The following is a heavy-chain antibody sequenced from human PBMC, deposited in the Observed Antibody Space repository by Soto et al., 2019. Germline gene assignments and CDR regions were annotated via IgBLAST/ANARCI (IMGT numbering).Heavy chain of an antibody. J-gene: IGHJ5*02. D-gene: IGHD2-2*01. CDR3: AKGLCSSTSCYVGS. CDR1: GFTFSSYA. V-gene: IGHV3-23*01. CDR2: ISGSGGSA. Sequence: EVQLLESGGGLVQPGGSLRLSCAASGFTFSSYAMSWVRQAPEKGLEWVSVISGSGGSAYYADSVRGRFTISRDNSKNTVYLQMNSLRAEDTALYYCAKGLCSSTSCYVGSWGQGTLVTVSS.